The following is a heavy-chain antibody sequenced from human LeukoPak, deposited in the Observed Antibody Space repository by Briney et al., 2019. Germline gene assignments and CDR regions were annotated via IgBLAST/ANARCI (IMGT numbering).Heavy chain of an antibody. CDR1: GYTFTSYA. J-gene: IGHJ5*02. D-gene: IGHD6-13*01. V-gene: IGHV1-3*01. CDR3: ARDLPMAAEGINWFDP. Sequence: ASVKVSCKASGYTFTSYAMHWVRQAPGQRLEWMGWINAGNGNTKYSQKFQGRVTITRDTSASTAYMELSSLRSEDTAVYYCARDLPMAAEGINWFDPWGQGTLVTVSS. CDR2: INAGNGNT.